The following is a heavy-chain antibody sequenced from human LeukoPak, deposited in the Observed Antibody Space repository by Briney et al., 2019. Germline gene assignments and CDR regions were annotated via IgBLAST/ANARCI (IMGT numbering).Heavy chain of an antibody. V-gene: IGHV3-74*01. CDR1: GFTFSKYW. J-gene: IGHJ4*02. CDR2: INTDGTVT. D-gene: IGHD6-19*01. CDR3: ATKQWLAPPPDS. Sequence: GGSLRLSCAASGFTFSKYWMLWVRQAPGKGLESVSRINTDGTVTTYADSVKGRFTVSRDNAHNTMFPQMNSVRDEDTAVYYCATKQWLAPPPDSWGQGTPVTVSS.